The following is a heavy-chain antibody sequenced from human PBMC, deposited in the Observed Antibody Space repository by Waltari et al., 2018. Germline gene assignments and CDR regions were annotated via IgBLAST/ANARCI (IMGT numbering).Heavy chain of an antibody. Sequence: EVQLVESGGGLVKPGGSLRLSCEASGFTFSNAWMKWVRQAPGKGLEGVGRNKSRTEGGKTDYAAPVKGRFSVSRDDSKKMLYLEMNNLKTEDTAMYFCTTRSLVEGTDDVLDLWGRGTMAIVSS. J-gene: IGHJ3*01. V-gene: IGHV3-15*01. CDR2: NKSRTEGGKT. D-gene: IGHD2-21*02. CDR1: GFTFSNAW. CDR3: TTRSLVEGTDDVLDL.